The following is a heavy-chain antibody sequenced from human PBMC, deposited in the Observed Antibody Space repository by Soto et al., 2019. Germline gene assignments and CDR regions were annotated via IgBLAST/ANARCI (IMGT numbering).Heavy chain of an antibody. CDR3: ARGADIVATIFAFDI. CDR1: GGSFSGYY. V-gene: IGHV4-34*01. Sequence: GSLRLSCAVYGGSFSGYYWSWIRQPPGKGLEWVGEINHSGSTNSNPSLKSRVSISVDTPKNQFSLKLIYVTAADTAVYYCARGADIVATIFAFDIWGQGTMVTVSS. J-gene: IGHJ3*02. CDR2: INHSGST. D-gene: IGHD5-12*01.